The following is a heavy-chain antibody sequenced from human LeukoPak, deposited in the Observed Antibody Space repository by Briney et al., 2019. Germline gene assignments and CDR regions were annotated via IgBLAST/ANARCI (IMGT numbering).Heavy chain of an antibody. V-gene: IGHV3-23*01. CDR3: ARWYCSSTNCYYDY. CDR2: ISGSGGST. CDR1: GFTFSSYA. D-gene: IGHD2-2*01. Sequence: GGSLRLSCAASGFTFSSYAMSWVRQAPGKGLEWVSAISGSGGSTYYADSVKGRFTISRDNSKNTLYLQMHSLRADDTAVYYCARWYCSSTNCYYDYWGQGTLVTVSS. J-gene: IGHJ4*02.